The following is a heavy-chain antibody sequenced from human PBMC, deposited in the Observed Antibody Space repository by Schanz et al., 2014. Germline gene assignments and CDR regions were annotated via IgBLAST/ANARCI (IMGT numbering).Heavy chain of an antibody. D-gene: IGHD6-19*01. V-gene: IGHV3-48*04. CDR2: ISRSSSTI. CDR3: VRDKKGFVAVAGRAPFDY. CDR1: AFIFRSYS. J-gene: IGHJ4*02. Sequence: EVQLVESGGGLVQPGGSLRLSCAASAFIFRSYSMHWVRQAPGKGLEWVSYISRSSSTIYYADSVRGRFTISRDNAKNSLHLQVNNLSAEDTAVYYCVRDKKGFVAVAGRAPFDYWGQGTLVTVSS.